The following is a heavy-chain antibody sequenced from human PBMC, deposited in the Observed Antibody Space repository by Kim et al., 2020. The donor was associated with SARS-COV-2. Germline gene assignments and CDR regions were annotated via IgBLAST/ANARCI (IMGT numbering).Heavy chain of an antibody. Sequence: ASVKVSCKTSGYTFTTYYLHWVRQAPGQGLEWMGVIHPGSGHTNYAQKFQGRVTVTRDTSTSTLYMELSSLRSDDTAMYYCARDKEAFDIWGQGTMVTVSS. CDR3: ARDKEAFDI. CDR2: IHPGSGHT. CDR1: GYTFTTYY. J-gene: IGHJ3*02. V-gene: IGHV1-46*01.